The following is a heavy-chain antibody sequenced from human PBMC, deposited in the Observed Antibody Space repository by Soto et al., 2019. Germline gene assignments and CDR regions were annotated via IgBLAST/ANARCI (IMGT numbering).Heavy chain of an antibody. CDR2: INSDGSST. V-gene: IGHV3-74*01. CDR1: GFTFSSYW. CDR3: ARESPGSDSSGWYYYYYGMDV. D-gene: IGHD6-19*01. J-gene: IGHJ6*02. Sequence: PGGSLRLSCAASGFTFSSYWMHWVRQAPGKGLVWVSRINSDGSSTSYADSVKGRFTISRDNAKNTLYLQMNSLRAEDTAVYYCARESPGSDSSGWYYYYYGMDVWGQGTTVTVSS.